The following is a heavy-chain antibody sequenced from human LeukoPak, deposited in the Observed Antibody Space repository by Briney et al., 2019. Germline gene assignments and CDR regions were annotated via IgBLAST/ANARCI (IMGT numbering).Heavy chain of an antibody. CDR2: INHSGST. Sequence: SETLSLTCAVYGGSFSGYYWSWTRQPPGKGLEWIGEINHSGSTNYNPSLKSRVTISVDTSKNQFSLKLSSVTAADTAVYYCARDVRGLRYFDYWGQGTLVTVSS. D-gene: IGHD3-10*02. J-gene: IGHJ4*02. CDR1: GGSFSGYY. V-gene: IGHV4-34*01. CDR3: ARDVRGLRYFDY.